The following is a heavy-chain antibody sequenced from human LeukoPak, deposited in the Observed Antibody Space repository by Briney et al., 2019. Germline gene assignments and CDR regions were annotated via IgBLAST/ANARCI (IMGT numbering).Heavy chain of an antibody. J-gene: IGHJ6*02. CDR3: SLSGPLSGGLMAV. D-gene: IGHD3-10*02. CDR2: VKSKKDGETA. CDR1: GFSFGNGW. Sequence: GGSLRLSCAASGFSFGNGWMNWLRQAPGKGLEWVGRVKSKKDGETADYGVPVKGRFIISRDDSKNTLYLQMSSLKTDDTAVYYCSLSGPLSGGLMAVWGQGTTVTVSS. V-gene: IGHV3-15*07.